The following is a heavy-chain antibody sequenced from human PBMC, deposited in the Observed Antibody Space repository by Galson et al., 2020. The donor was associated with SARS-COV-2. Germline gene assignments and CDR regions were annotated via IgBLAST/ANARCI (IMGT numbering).Heavy chain of an antibody. CDR1: GYSISSGYY. D-gene: IGHD5-12*01. Sequence: QWYQAETNSSETLSLTCAVSGYSISSGYYWGWIRQPPGKGLEWIGSIYHSGSTSYNPSLKSRVTVSIDTSKNQFSLKLTSVTAADTAVYYCARQLPRDGYNPYYFDYWGQGTLVTVSS. CDR3: ARQLPRDGYNPYYFDY. CDR2: IYHSGST. V-gene: IGHV4-38-2*01. J-gene: IGHJ4*02.